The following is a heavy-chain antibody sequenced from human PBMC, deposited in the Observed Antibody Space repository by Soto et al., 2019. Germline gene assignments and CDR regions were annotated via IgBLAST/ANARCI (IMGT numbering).Heavy chain of an antibody. J-gene: IGHJ6*02. V-gene: IGHV3-21*01. D-gene: IGHD3-22*01. CDR3: AREGGQDYYDSSGYGMDV. Sequence: TFSSYSMNWVRQAPGKGLEWVSSISSSSSYIYYADSVKGRFTISRDNAKNSLYLQMNSLRAEDTAVYYCAREGGQDYYDSSGYGMDVWGQGTTVTVSS. CDR1: TFSSYS. CDR2: ISSSSSYI.